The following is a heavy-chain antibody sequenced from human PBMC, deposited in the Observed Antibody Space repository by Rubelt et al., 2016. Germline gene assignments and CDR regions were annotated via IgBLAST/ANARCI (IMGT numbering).Heavy chain of an antibody. CDR3: AKVHTRGWYGLVDH. Sequence: GGSLRLSCAASGFNVGSSYISWVRQAPGKGLEWVSGISVSGVSTYYADSVKGRFIISRETSKNKVYLQMNSLRAEDTALFYCAKVHTRGWYGLVDHWGQGTLVTASS. D-gene: IGHD6-19*01. CDR1: GFNVGSSY. J-gene: IGHJ4*02. CDR2: ISVSGVST. V-gene: IGHV3-23*01.